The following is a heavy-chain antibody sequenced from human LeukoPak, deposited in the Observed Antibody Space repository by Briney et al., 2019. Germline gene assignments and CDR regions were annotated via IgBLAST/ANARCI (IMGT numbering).Heavy chain of an antibody. J-gene: IGHJ4*02. CDR2: MYYSGST. CDR1: GVSISTYY. CDR3: ARVLYYYDTSGYYYVSYFDY. Sequence: SETLSLTCTVSGVSISTYYWSWIRQPPGKGLEWIGYMYYSGSTNYNPSLKSRVTISVDTSKNQFSLKLSSVTAADTAVYYCARVLYYYDTSGYYYVSYFDYWGQGTLVTVSS. V-gene: IGHV4-59*01. D-gene: IGHD3-22*01.